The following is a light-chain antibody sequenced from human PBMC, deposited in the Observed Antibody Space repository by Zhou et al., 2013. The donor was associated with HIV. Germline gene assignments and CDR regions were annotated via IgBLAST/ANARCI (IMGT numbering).Light chain of an antibody. J-gene: IGKJ4*01. Sequence: DIQMTQSPSTLSASVGDRVTITCRASQSINRWLAWYQQKPGKAPKLLIYQASNLQSGVPSRFSGSGYETTFTLTIDSLQPDDFATYYCQQCSTYPLTFGGGTKVDIK. CDR2: QAS. V-gene: IGKV1-5*03. CDR3: QQCSTYPLT. CDR1: QSINRW.